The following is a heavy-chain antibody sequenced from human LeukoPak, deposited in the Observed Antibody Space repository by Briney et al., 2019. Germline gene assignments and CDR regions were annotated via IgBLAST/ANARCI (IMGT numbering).Heavy chain of an antibody. Sequence: PSETLSLTCTVSGGSLNFKTNSWAWVRQPPGRSLEWIGAVHFSGDIYYNPSVMSRVTISVDRSKNQNFLRLNSLTATDTVIYYRARLPTGYPNWFDAWGRGILVTVSS. D-gene: IGHD3-9*01. J-gene: IGHJ5*02. CDR3: ARLPTGYPNWFDA. CDR1: GGSLNFKTNS. CDR2: VHFSGDI. V-gene: IGHV4-39*01.